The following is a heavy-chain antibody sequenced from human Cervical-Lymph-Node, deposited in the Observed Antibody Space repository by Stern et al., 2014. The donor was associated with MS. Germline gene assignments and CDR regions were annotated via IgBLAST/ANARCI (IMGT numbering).Heavy chain of an antibody. J-gene: IGHJ4*02. CDR2: IYPGDSDT. CDR3: ARTDNTGNYFY. V-gene: IGHV5-51*01. CDR1: GYSFTTYW. D-gene: IGHD1-26*01. Sequence: EVQLLQSAAVLKKPGESLKISCKGSGYSFTTYWIGWVRQMPGQGLEWMGIIYPGDSDTRYTPSFQGQVTISADKSVNTAYLQWSSLKPSDTAMYFCARTDNTGNYFYWGQGTQVTVSS.